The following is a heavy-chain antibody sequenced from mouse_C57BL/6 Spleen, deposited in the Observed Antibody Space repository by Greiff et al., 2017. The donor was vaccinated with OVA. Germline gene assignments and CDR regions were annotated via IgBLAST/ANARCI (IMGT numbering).Heavy chain of an antibody. CDR3: ARTVYDGYYLYAMDY. CDR1: GYAFSSSW. CDR2: IYPGAGGT. D-gene: IGHD2-3*01. V-gene: IGHV1-82*01. J-gene: IGHJ4*01. Sequence: VQLQESGPELVKPGASVKISCKASGYAFSSSWMNWVKQRPGKGLEWIGRIYPGAGGTTYNGKFKGKATLTADKSSCTAYMQLSSLTSEDSAVYYCARTVYDGYYLYAMDYWGQGTSVTVSS.